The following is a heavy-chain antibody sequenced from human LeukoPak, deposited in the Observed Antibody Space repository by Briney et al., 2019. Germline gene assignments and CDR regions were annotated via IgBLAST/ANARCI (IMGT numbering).Heavy chain of an antibody. D-gene: IGHD2-8*01. CDR2: IKSKTDGGTT. Sequence: GGSLRLSCAASGFTFSNAWMSWVRQAPGKGLEWVGRIKSKTDGGTTDYAAPVKGRFTISRDDSKNTLYLQMNSLKTEDTAVYYCTTGIVLMVYAASPAFDIWAKGQWSPSLQ. J-gene: IGHJ3*02. CDR1: GFTFSNAW. V-gene: IGHV3-15*01. CDR3: TTGIVLMVYAASPAFDI.